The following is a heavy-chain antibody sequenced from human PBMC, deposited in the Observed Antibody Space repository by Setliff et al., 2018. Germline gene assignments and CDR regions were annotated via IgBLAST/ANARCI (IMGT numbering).Heavy chain of an antibody. D-gene: IGHD6-19*01. CDR1: GYSISSGYI. CDR3: ARDRSSGWYGDYFDY. J-gene: IGHJ4*02. V-gene: IGHV4-38-2*02. CDR2: IGHTGST. Sequence: SETLSLTCTVSGYSISSGYIWGWIRQPPGKGLEWVGNIGHTGSTNYNPSLKSRVTMSVDTSKNQFSLKLSSVTAADTAVYYCARDRSSGWYGDYFDYWGQGTLVTVSS.